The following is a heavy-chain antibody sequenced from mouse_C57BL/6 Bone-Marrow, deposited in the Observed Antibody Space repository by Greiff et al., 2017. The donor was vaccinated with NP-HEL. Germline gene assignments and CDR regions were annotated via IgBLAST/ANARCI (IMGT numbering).Heavy chain of an antibody. Sequence: VQLQESGPGLVQPSQSLSITCTVSGFSLTSYGVHWVRQSPGKGLEWLGVIWRGGSTDYNAAFMSRLSITKDNSKSQVFFKMNSLQADDTAIYYCAKNGVVATRDFDVWGTGTTVTVSS. CDR1: GFSLTSYG. J-gene: IGHJ1*03. D-gene: IGHD1-1*01. CDR3: AKNGVVATRDFDV. V-gene: IGHV2-5*01. CDR2: IWRGGST.